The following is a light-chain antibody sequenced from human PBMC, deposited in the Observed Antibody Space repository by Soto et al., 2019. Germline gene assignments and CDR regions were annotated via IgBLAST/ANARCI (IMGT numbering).Light chain of an antibody. V-gene: IGKV3-15*01. CDR3: QQYYDWPPLT. J-gene: IGKJ4*01. CDR2: GAS. CDR1: QSVDIN. Sequence: EIILTQSPATLSVSPGERVTLSCRATQSVDINLAWYQQKPGQPPRLLIHGASKRATVIAARFSGSGSGTEFTLTISSLQSDDFAVYFCQQYYDWPPLTFGGGTKVEIK.